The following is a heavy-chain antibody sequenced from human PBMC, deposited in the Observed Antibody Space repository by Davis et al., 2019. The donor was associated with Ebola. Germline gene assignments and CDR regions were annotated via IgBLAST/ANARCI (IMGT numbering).Heavy chain of an antibody. Sequence: GESLKISCQGSGYAFTRHWIGWVRQMPGQGLEWMGIIYPGDSDTRYSPSFQGQVTISVDKSISTAYLQWSSLKASDTAMYYCASLRRTITGMDDGFDIWGQGTMVTVSS. CDR3: ASLRRTITGMDDGFDI. D-gene: IGHD2-8*02. CDR1: GYAFTRHW. V-gene: IGHV5-51*01. J-gene: IGHJ3*02. CDR2: IYPGDSDT.